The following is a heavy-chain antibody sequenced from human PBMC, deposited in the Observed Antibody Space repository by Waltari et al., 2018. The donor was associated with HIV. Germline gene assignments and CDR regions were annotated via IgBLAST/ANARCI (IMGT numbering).Heavy chain of an antibody. V-gene: IGHV4-38-2*02. CDR1: NYSITGPYY. CDR2: IYHTGIT. J-gene: IGHJ6*02. Sequence: LESGPGLLEPSETLSPTCPVPNYSITGPYYWAWIRQSPGMGLEWIASIYHTGITYYNPSLKTRVTISMDTPTNAFSLRLTSMTAADTAVYYCARDGFLGRFYYYGLDVWGPGTTVIVS. D-gene: IGHD3-10*01. CDR3: ARDGFLGRFYYYGLDV.